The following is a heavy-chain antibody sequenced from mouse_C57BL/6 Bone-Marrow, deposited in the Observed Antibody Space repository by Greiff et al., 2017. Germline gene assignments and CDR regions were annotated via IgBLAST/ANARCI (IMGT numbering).Heavy chain of an antibody. CDR2: IWSGGST. CDR3: ARNYYSNYRYFDV. V-gene: IGHV2-2*01. CDR1: GFSLTSYG. D-gene: IGHD2-5*01. Sequence: VQGVESGPGLVQPSQSLSITCTVSGFSLTSYGVHWVRQSPGKGLEWLGVIWSGGSTDYNAAFISRLSISKDNSKSQVFFKMNSLQADDTAIYYCARNYYSNYRYFDVWGTGTTVTVSS. J-gene: IGHJ1*03.